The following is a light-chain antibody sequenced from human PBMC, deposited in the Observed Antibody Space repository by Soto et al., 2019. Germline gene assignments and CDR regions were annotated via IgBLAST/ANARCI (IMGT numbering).Light chain of an antibody. J-gene: IGKJ2*01. CDR2: KVS. Sequence: DVVMTQSPLSLPVTLGQPASISCRSSRSLVHSDGNTYLNWFQQRPGQSPRRLIYKVSTRDSGVPDRFSSSGAGTKFTLKISRVEAEDVGVYYCMQGTHWPPYTFGQGTKLEIK. V-gene: IGKV2-30*02. CDR1: RSLVHSDGNTY. CDR3: MQGTHWPPYT.